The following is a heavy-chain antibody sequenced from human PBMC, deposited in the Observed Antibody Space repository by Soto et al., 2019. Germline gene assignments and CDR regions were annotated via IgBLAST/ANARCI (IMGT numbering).Heavy chain of an antibody. J-gene: IGHJ4*02. D-gene: IGHD6-13*01. CDR3: VKHMGPYSSSGFDY. V-gene: IGHV3-9*01. CDR2: ISWNSGSI. Sequence: ELQLVESGGGLVQPGRSLRLSCAASGFTFDDDAMHWVRQAPGKGLEWVSGISWNSGSIGYADSVKGRFTISRDNAKNSLYLQMKSLRAEDTALYYCVKHMGPYSSSGFDYWGQRTLVTVSS. CDR1: GFTFDDDA.